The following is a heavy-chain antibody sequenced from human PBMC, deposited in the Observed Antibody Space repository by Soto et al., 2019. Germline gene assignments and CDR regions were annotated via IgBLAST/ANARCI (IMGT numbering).Heavy chain of an antibody. CDR3: ARGTNYLLDDLTYFDY. D-gene: IGHD1-7*01. CDR1: GLTFSSYG. V-gene: IGHV3-33*01. CDR2: IWYDGSNK. J-gene: IGHJ4*02. Sequence: GGSLRLSCAASGLTFSSYGMHWVRQAPGKGLEWVAVIWYDGSNKYYADPVKGRFTISRDNSKNTLYLQMNSLRAEDTAVYYCARGTNYLLDDLTYFDYWGQGTLVTVSS.